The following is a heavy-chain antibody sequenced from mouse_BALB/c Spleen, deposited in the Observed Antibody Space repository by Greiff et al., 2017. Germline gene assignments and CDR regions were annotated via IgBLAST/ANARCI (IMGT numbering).Heavy chain of an antibody. Sequence: EVMLVESGGGLVKLGGSLKLSCAASGFTFSSYYMSWVRQTPEKRLELVAAINSNGGSTYYPDTVKGRFTISRDNAKNTLYLQMSSLKSEDTALYYCARHYYGSSYYFDYWGQGTTLTVSS. D-gene: IGHD1-1*01. J-gene: IGHJ2*01. CDR1: GFTFSSYY. CDR2: INSNGGST. V-gene: IGHV5-6-2*01. CDR3: ARHYYGSSYYFDY.